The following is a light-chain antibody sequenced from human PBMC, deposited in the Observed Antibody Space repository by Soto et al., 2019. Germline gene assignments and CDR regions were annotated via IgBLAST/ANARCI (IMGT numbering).Light chain of an antibody. J-gene: IGKJ5*01. Sequence: EIRVTQSPSTLSASTGERATLTCRASQSISSKLDWYQQKPGKAPKLLIYAASSMDSGIPARFSASGSGTEFTLTISRLQSEDFATYFCQQSYISPCTFAQGTRLEIK. V-gene: IGKV1-39*01. CDR1: QSISSK. CDR3: QQSYISPCT. CDR2: AAS.